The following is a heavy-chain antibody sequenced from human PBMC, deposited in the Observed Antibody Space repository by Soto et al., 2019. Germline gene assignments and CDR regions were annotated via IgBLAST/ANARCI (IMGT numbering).Heavy chain of an antibody. CDR3: VQGKAKLRRWYYFDY. V-gene: IGHV3-30*03. J-gene: IGHJ4*02. Sequence: QVQLVESGGGVVQPGGSLRLSCAASGFTFSSYGMHWVRQAPGKGLEWVAVISYDGSNKYYADSVKGRFTISRDNSKNTLYLQMNSLRAEDTAVYYCVQGKAKLRRWYYFDYWGQGTLVTVSS. CDR2: ISYDGSNK. CDR1: GFTFSSYG. D-gene: IGHD6-13*01.